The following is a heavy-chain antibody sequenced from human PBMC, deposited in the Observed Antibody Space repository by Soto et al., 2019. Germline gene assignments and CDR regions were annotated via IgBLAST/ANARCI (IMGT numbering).Heavy chain of an antibody. Sequence: QVQLQESGPGLVEPSGTLSLTCSVSGDAMSSSSWWTWVRQPPGKGLEWTGEVSHSGTTNYSPSLKGRLTISLDRTRNQFSLRLISVTAADTAVYYCAARVAEILTWGQGTLVTVAS. D-gene: IGHD2-21*01. CDR2: VSHSGTT. J-gene: IGHJ4*02. CDR3: AARVAEILT. CDR1: GDAMSSSSW. V-gene: IGHV4-4*02.